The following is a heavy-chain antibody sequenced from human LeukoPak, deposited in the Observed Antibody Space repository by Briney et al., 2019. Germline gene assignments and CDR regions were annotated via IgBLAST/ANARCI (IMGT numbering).Heavy chain of an antibody. CDR1: GFTFSSYW. V-gene: IGHV3-7*01. CDR2: IKQDGSEK. CDR3: ARDTTYYDILTGYYPYDY. J-gene: IGHJ4*02. D-gene: IGHD3-9*01. Sequence: PGGSLRLSCAASGFTFSSYWMSWVRQAPGKGLEWVANIKQDGSEKYYVDSVKGRFTISRDNAKNSLYLQMNSLRAEDTAVYYCARDTTYYDILTGYYPYDYWGQGTLVTVSS.